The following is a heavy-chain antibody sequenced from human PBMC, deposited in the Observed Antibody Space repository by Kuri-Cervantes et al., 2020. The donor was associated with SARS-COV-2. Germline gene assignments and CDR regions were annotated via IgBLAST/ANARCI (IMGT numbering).Heavy chain of an antibody. CDR1: GGSISSDY. V-gene: IGHV4-59*12. D-gene: IGHD6-19*01. CDR2: INYSGSS. CDR3: ARLGSGWPGIDF. J-gene: IGHJ4*02. Sequence: GPLRLSCTVSGGSISSDYWSWIRQPPGKGLEWIGFINYSGSSNYNPSLKSRVSISVDTSKNQFSLRLSSVTAADTAVYYCARLGSGWPGIDFWGQGTLVTVSS.